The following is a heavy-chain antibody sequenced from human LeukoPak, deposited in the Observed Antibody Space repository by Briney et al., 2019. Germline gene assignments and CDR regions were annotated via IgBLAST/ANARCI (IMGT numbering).Heavy chain of an antibody. D-gene: IGHD3-22*01. CDR1: GVSIDKYY. V-gene: IGHV4-4*07. J-gene: IGHJ4*02. CDR3: ARLHFHDNTGREYFDS. Sequence: SETLSLTCTVSGVSIDKYYWTWIRQPAGKELEWIGRFFIGGHADYNPSLKSRVTMSVDTSKNEFSLKLTSVTVADTAVYYCARLHFHDNTGREYFDSWGQGTLVTISS. CDR2: FFIGGHA.